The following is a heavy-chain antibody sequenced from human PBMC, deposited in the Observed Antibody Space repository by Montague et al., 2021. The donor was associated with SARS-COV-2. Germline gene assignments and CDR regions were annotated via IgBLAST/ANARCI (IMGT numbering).Heavy chain of an antibody. CDR1: GGSISSGGYY. V-gene: IGHV4-31*03. Sequence: TLSLTCTVSGGSISSGGYYWSWIRQHPGKGLEWIGYIYYSGSTYYNPSLKSRVTISVDTSKNQFSLKLSSVTAADTAVYYCARAGTITMIVVVIDAFDIWGQGKIVTVSS. J-gene: IGHJ3*02. CDR3: ARAGTITMIVVVIDAFDI. CDR2: IYYSGST. D-gene: IGHD3-22*01.